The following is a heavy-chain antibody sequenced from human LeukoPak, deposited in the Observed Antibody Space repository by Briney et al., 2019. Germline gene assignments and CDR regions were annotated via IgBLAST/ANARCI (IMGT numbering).Heavy chain of an antibody. D-gene: IGHD5-18*01. CDR2: ISSSGSTI. J-gene: IGHJ4*02. CDR1: GFTFSSYE. CDR3: AREGGGYSYGIDY. V-gene: IGHV3-48*03. Sequence: PGGSLRLSCAASGFTFSSYEMNWFRQAPGKGLEWVSYISSSGSTIYYADSVKGRFTISRDNAKNSLYLQMNSLRAEDTAVYYCAREGGGYSYGIDYWGQGTLVTVSS.